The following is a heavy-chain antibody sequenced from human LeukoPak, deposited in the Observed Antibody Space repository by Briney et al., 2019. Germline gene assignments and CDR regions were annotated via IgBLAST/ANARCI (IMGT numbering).Heavy chain of an antibody. CDR2: ITSSSTYT. V-gene: IGHV3-11*05. Sequence: KPGGSLRLSCIASGFTFSDYAMTWIRQAPGKGLEWVSYITSSSTYTNYADSVKGRFTISRDNGRISLFLQMNSLRVDDTAVYYCARERSDYHDASGYADAFDIWGQGTMVTVSS. J-gene: IGHJ3*02. D-gene: IGHD3-22*01. CDR1: GFTFSDYA. CDR3: ARERSDYHDASGYADAFDI.